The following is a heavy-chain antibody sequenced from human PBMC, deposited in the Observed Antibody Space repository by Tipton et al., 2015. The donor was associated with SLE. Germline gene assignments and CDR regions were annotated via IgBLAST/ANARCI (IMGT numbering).Heavy chain of an antibody. CDR1: GFTFSSYG. CDR3: AAELERGFDY. V-gene: IGHV3-33*03. D-gene: IGHD1-1*01. J-gene: IGHJ4*02. Sequence: SLRLSCAASGFTFSSYGIHWVRQAPGKGLEWVAVVWYDGTNKYYGESVKGRFTISRDNSKNTVSLQMNSLRAEDTALYYCAAELERGFDYWGQGTLVTVSS. CDR2: VWYDGTNK.